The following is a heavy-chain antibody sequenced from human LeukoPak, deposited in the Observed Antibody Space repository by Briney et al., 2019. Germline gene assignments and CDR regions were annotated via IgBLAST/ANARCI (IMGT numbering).Heavy chain of an antibody. D-gene: IGHD6-19*01. CDR3: ARHEAQWNAFDI. Sequence: SETLSLTCTVSGGSISSYYWSWIRQPPGKGLEWIGYIYYSGSTNYNPSLKSRVTISVDTSKNQFSLKLSAVTAADTAVYYCARHEAQWNAFDIWGQGTMVTVSS. V-gene: IGHV4-59*08. CDR1: GGSISSYY. J-gene: IGHJ3*02. CDR2: IYYSGST.